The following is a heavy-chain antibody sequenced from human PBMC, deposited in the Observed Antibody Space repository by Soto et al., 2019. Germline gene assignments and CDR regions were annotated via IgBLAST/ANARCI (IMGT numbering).Heavy chain of an antibody. CDR1: GGTFSSYA. D-gene: IGHD5-12*01. Sequence: ASVKVSCKASGGTFSSYAISWVRQAPGQGLEWMGGIIPIFGTANYAQKFQGRVTITADESTSTAYMELSSLRSEDTAVYYCASRDGYNYRYYYYDMDVWGQGTTVTVSS. CDR2: IIPIFGTA. CDR3: ASRDGYNYRYYYYDMDV. J-gene: IGHJ6*02. V-gene: IGHV1-69*13.